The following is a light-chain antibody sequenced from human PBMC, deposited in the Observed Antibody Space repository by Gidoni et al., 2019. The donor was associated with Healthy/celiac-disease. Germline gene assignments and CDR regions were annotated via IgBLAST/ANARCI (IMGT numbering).Light chain of an antibody. CDR3: QHYNSYS. Sequence: DIQMTQSPSTLSASVVDRVTITCRASQSISSWLAWYQQKPGKAPKLLIYDPSSLESGVPSRFSGSGSGTEFTLTISSLQPDDFATYYCQHYNSYSFGQGTKLEIK. J-gene: IGKJ2*01. CDR1: QSISSW. CDR2: DPS. V-gene: IGKV1-5*01.